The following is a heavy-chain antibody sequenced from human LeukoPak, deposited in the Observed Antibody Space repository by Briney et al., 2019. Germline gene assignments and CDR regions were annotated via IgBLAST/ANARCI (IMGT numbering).Heavy chain of an antibody. CDR1: GGSFSGYY. J-gene: IGHJ4*02. D-gene: IGHD4-17*01. Sequence: PSETLSLTCAVYGGSFSGYYWSWIRQPPGKGLEWIGEINHSGSTNYNPSLKSRVTISVDTSKNQFSLKLSSMTAADTAVYYCARTPTVTTAAAHFDYWGQGTLVTVSS. CDR3: ARTPTVTTAAAHFDY. V-gene: IGHV4-34*01. CDR2: INHSGST.